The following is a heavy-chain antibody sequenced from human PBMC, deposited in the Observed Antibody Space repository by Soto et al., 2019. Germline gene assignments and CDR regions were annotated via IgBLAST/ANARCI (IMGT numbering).Heavy chain of an antibody. Sequence: EVQLVESGGGLVQPGGSLRLSCAASGFTFSGSWMHWVRQAPGKGLIWVSRINGDGSGTSYADFVKGRFTISRDNAKNTLFLPMNGLRAEYTAVYYCARGIFGSGTANDYWGQGTLVTVSS. V-gene: IGHV3-74*01. CDR2: INGDGSGT. CDR3: ARGIFGSGTANDY. D-gene: IGHD3-10*01. CDR1: GFTFSGSW. J-gene: IGHJ4*02.